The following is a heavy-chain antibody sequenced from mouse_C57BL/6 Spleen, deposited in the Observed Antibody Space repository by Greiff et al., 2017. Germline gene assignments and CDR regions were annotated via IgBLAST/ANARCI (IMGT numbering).Heavy chain of an antibody. J-gene: IGHJ3*01. D-gene: IGHD1-1*02. V-gene: IGHV1-54*01. Sequence: QVQLQQSGAELVRPGTSVKVSCKASGYAFTNYLIEWVKQRPGQGLEWIGVINPGSGGTNYNEKFKGTATLTADKSSSTAYMQLSSLTSEDSAVYCGGREEMVGFAYWGQGTLVTVSA. CDR1: GYAFTNYL. CDR3: GREEMVGFAY. CDR2: INPGSGGT.